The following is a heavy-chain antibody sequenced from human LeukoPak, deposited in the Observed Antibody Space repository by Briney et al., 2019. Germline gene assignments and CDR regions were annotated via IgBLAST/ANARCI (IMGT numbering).Heavy chain of an antibody. CDR2: ISGSGGTT. J-gene: IGHJ4*02. Sequence: AGGSLRLSCAASGFTFSNYAMSWVRQAPGKGLEWASVISGSGGTTYSADSVKGRFTISRDNSKNTLYLQMNSLRAEDTAAYYCARERGSSGGNTNGYFDYWGQGALVTVSS. V-gene: IGHV3-23*01. CDR3: ARERGSSGGNTNGYFDY. CDR1: GFTFSNYA. D-gene: IGHD4-23*01.